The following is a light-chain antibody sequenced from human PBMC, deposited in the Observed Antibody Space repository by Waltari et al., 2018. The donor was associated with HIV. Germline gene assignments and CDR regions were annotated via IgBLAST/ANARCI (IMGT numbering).Light chain of an antibody. Sequence: SYELTQAPSVSVSPGQTASITCSGDKLGDKYACWYQQKPGQSPVVVIYQDSKRPSGIPERFSGSNSGNTATLTIIGTQAMDEADYYCQACDSRAVVLGGGTKLTVL. CDR1: KLGDKY. J-gene: IGLJ2*01. CDR3: QACDSRAVV. CDR2: QDS. V-gene: IGLV3-1*01.